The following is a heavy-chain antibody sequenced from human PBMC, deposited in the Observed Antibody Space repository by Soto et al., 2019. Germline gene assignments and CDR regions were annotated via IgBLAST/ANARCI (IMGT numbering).Heavy chain of an antibody. CDR3: ARARYSGYDFYYYGMDV. CDR1: GFTFSSYA. V-gene: IGHV3-30-3*01. CDR2: ISYDGSNK. D-gene: IGHD5-12*01. J-gene: IGHJ6*02. Sequence: QVQLVESGGGVVQPGRSLRLSCAASGFTFSSYAMHWVRQAPGKGLEWVAVISYDGSNKYYADSVKGRFTISRDNSKNTLYLQMNSLRAEDTAVYYCARARYSGYDFYYYGMDVWGQGTTVTVSS.